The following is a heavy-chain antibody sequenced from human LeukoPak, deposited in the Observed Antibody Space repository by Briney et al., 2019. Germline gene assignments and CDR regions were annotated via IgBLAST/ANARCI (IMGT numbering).Heavy chain of an antibody. CDR2: IKEDGSEK. D-gene: IGHD6-19*01. Sequence: GGSLRLSCTASGFTFSSYWMSWVRQAPGRGLEWVADIKEDGSEKYYVDSVTGRFTISRDNAKKSLYLQMNSLGTEDTAVYYCASQFWWAAVPGTLDYWGQGTLVTVSS. J-gene: IGHJ4*02. CDR1: GFTFSSYW. CDR3: ASQFWWAAVPGTLDY. V-gene: IGHV3-7*05.